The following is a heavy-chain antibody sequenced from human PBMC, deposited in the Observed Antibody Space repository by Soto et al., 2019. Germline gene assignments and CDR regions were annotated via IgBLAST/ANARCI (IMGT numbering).Heavy chain of an antibody. Sequence: SETLSLTCAVYGGSFSGYYWSWIRQPPGKGLEWIGEINHSGSTNYNPSLKSRVTISVDTSKNQFSLKLSSVTAADTAVYYCARGEIYDFWSGYYTTHYYYGLDVWGQGTTVNLSS. D-gene: IGHD3-3*01. J-gene: IGHJ6*02. V-gene: IGHV4-34*01. CDR2: INHSGST. CDR3: ARGEIYDFWSGYYTTHYYYGLDV. CDR1: GGSFSGYY.